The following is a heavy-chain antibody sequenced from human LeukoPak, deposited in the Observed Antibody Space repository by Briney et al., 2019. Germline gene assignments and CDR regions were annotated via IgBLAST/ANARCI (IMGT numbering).Heavy chain of an antibody. CDR2: ISTYNGNT. CDR1: GYTFTSHG. V-gene: IGHV1-18*01. D-gene: IGHD5-18*01. CDR3: ARDNGGTAMAYYYYYYMDV. Sequence: ASVKVSCKASGYTFTSHGISWVRQAPGQGLEWMGWISTYNGNTNYAQKLQGRVSMTTDTSTSTAYMDMRSLRSDDTAVYYCARDNGGTAMAYYYYYYMDVWGKGTTVIISS. J-gene: IGHJ6*03.